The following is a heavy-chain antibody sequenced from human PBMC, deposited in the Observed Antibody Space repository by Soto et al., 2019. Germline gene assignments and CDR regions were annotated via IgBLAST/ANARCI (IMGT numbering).Heavy chain of an antibody. D-gene: IGHD6-19*01. V-gene: IGHV1-18*01. CDR2: ISAYNGHT. Sequence: QVQLVQSGAAVKKPGASVQVSCKASGYTFTSYDISWVRQAPGPGLAWMGWISAYNGHTNYAQKRQGRVTMTTDTATSTAYMELRSLRSDGTAVYYCARDRGSSSGGNFDYGGQGTLVTVSS. J-gene: IGHJ4*02. CDR3: ARDRGSSSGGNFDY. CDR1: GYTFTSYD.